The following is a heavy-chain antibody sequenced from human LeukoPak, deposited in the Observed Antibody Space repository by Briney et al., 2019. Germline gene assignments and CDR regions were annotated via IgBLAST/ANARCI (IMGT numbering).Heavy chain of an antibody. D-gene: IGHD3-16*01. CDR2: INHNGNVN. V-gene: IGHV3-7*03. Sequence: PGGSLRLSCAGSGFTFGSYWMNWARQAPGKGLEWVASINHNGNVNYYVDSVKGRFTVSRDNAKNSLYLQMSNLRAEDTAVYFCARGGGLDVWGQGATVTVSS. CDR3: ARGGGLDV. J-gene: IGHJ6*02. CDR1: GFTFGSYW.